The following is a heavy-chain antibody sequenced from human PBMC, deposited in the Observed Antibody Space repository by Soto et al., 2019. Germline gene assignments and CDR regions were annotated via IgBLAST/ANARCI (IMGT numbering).Heavy chain of an antibody. J-gene: IGHJ4*02. CDR2: ITATDGKT. V-gene: IGHV3-23*01. CDR1: GFNFKAYA. D-gene: IGHD6-6*01. CDR3: AKDEGTSSTVFDY. Sequence: GGSLRLSGAASGFNFKAYAMGGVRRAPGKGLEWVSSITATDGKTYYADSVRGRFTISRDNSKNSLILQMNGLRPEDSALYYCAKDEGTSSTVFDYWGQGTLVTVSS.